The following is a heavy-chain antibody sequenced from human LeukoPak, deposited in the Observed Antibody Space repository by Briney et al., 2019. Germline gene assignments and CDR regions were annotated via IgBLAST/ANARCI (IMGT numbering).Heavy chain of an antibody. Sequence: SETLSLTCTVSGYSISSGYYWGWLRQPPGKGLEWIGSIYHGGSTYYNPSLKSRVTISVDTSKNQFSLKLSSVTAADTAVYYCARDFGDYDILTGYYPACWFDPWGQGTLVTVSS. CDR2: IYHGGST. CDR3: ARDFGDYDILTGYYPACWFDP. V-gene: IGHV4-38-2*02. CDR1: GYSISSGYY. D-gene: IGHD3-9*01. J-gene: IGHJ5*02.